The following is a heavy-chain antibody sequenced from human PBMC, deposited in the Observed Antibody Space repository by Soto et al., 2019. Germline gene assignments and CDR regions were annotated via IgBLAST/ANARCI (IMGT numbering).Heavy chain of an antibody. J-gene: IGHJ5*02. CDR2: ISGDGGST. Sequence: GGSMRLSCAASGFTFSRYAMSWVRQTPGKGPECVSAISGDGGSTHYADSVKGRFTISRDNLINTLYLQLDRLRAEDTAVYYCAKVGGFDPWGQGTLDTVSS. CDR1: GFTFSRYA. D-gene: IGHD3-10*01. V-gene: IGHV3-23*01. CDR3: AKVGGFDP.